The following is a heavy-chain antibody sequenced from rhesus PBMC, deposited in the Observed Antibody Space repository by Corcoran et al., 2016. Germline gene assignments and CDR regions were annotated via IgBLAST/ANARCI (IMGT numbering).Heavy chain of an antibody. CDR3: ARESWAFDF. V-gene: IGHV4S10*01. CDR2: IYGSSTST. Sequence: QVQLQESGPGVVKPSETLSLTCAVSGGSISDSYRWSWIRQPQGKGLGWFGYIYGSSTSTNYNPSLKSRVTISKDTSKNQFSLKLSSVTAADTAVYYCARESWAFDFWGQGLRVTVSS. CDR1: GGSISDSYR. J-gene: IGHJ3*01.